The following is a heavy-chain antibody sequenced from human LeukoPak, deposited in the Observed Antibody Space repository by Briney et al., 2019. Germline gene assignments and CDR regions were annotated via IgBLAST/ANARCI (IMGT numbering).Heavy chain of an antibody. CDR1: GFTLSTYW. D-gene: IGHD1-26*01. CDR3: AREVPGGATALDL. V-gene: IGHV3-7*04. Sequence: GGSLRLSCTASGFTLSTYWMSWVRQAPGKGLEWVANIEEDGSVKYYVDSVKGRFTISRDNAKNSLYLPMSSLRAEDRAVYYCAREVPGGATALDLWGQGTLVTVSS. CDR2: IEEDGSVK. J-gene: IGHJ5*02.